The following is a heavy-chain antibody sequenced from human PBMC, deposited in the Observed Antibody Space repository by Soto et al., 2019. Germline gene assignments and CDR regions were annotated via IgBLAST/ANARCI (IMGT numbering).Heavy chain of an antibody. D-gene: IGHD1-1*01. CDR2: IKSKTDGGTT. J-gene: IGHJ6*02. V-gene: IGHV3-15*01. CDR1: GFTFGEYA. CDR3: STPNGGSEDYYYYYGMDV. Sequence: GGSLRLSCTASGFTFGEYAMSWFRQAPGKGLEWVAHIKSKTDGGTTDYAAPVKGRFTISRDDSKNTLYLQMNSLKTEDTAVYYCSTPNGGSEDYYYYYGMDVWGQGTTVTVSS.